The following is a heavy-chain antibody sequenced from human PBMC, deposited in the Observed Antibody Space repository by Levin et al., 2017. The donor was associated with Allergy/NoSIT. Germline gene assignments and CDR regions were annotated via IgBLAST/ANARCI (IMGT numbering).Heavy chain of an antibody. J-gene: IGHJ1*01. D-gene: IGHD1/OR15-1a*01. CDR3: ASPPANIEYCQH. V-gene: IGHV4-39*01. CDR1: GDSIRSSKYY. CDR2: ISYSGST. Sequence: SETLSLTCIVSGDSIRSSKYYWGWFRQPPGKGLEWIGTISYSGSTYYHPSLQSRVSISVDTSKNHFSLKLTSVTAAATAVYYCASPPANIEYCQHWGQGTLLTVSS.